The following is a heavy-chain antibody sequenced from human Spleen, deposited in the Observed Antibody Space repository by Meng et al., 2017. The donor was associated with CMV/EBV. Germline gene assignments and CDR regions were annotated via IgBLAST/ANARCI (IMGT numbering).Heavy chain of an antibody. Sequence: CKASGYSFTKYAMHWGRQAPGQSPEWMGWIHTGNGNPTYAQKFQGRVTITIDTSANTGYMEFNSLSSEDTAVYYCTRDSGAGWYRLDPWGQGTLVTVSS. J-gene: IGHJ5*02. CDR3: TRDSGAGWYRLDP. CDR2: IHTGNGNP. CDR1: GYSFTKYA. V-gene: IGHV1-3*04. D-gene: IGHD6-19*01.